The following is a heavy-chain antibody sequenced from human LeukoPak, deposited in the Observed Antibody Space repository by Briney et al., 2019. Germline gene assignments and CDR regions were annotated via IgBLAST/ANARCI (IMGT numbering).Heavy chain of an antibody. Sequence: GASVKVSCKASGYTFTSYYMHWVRQAPGQGLEWMGIINPSGGSTSYAQKFQGRVTMTRDTSISTAYMELSRLRSDDTAVYYCARDPNYYDSSGYYYGGYYYYYYMDVWGKGTTVTVSS. CDR2: INPSGGST. J-gene: IGHJ6*03. D-gene: IGHD3-22*01. CDR3: ARDPNYYDSSGYYYGGYYYYYYMDV. V-gene: IGHV1-46*01. CDR1: GYTFTSYY.